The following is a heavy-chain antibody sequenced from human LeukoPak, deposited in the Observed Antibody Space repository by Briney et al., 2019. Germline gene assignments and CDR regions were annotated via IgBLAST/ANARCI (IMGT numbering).Heavy chain of an antibody. D-gene: IGHD3-3*01. Sequence: PGGSLRLSCAASGFTFSRYWMSWVRQAPGKGLEWVASINQDESAKFYVDSVKGRFTISRDNAKNSLFLQMNSLKAEDTALYYCARDGTIFVDFMDVWGKGTTVTVSS. J-gene: IGHJ6*03. CDR2: INQDESAK. V-gene: IGHV3-7*01. CDR1: GFTFSRYW. CDR3: ARDGTIFVDFMDV.